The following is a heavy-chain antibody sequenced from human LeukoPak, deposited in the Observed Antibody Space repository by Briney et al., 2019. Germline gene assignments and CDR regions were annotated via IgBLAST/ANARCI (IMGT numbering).Heavy chain of an antibody. CDR2: IYPGDSDT. CDR3: ARQFGSGSYRGSYVY. J-gene: IGHJ4*02. Sequence: GESLKISCKGSGYIFTNYWIGWVRQMPGKGLEWMGIIYPGDSDTRYSPSFHGQVTISADKSISTAYLQWNSLKASDTAMYYCARQFGSGSYRGSYVYWGQGTLVTVSS. V-gene: IGHV5-51*01. D-gene: IGHD3-10*01. CDR1: GYIFTNYW.